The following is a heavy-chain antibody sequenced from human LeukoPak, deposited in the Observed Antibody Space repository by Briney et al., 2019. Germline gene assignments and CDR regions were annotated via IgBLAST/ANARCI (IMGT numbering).Heavy chain of an antibody. CDR2: ISPTGSTT. D-gene: IGHD6-6*01. J-gene: IGHJ4*02. CDR1: GFSFSGHW. V-gene: IGHV3-74*01. Sequence: GGSLRLSCTASGFSFSGHWMHWARQPPGKGLVWVSRISPTGSTTSYADSVKGRFTVSRDNAKNTLYLQVNNLRAEDTAVYYCARGPNSNWSGLDFWGQGTLLTVSS. CDR3: ARGPNSNWSGLDF.